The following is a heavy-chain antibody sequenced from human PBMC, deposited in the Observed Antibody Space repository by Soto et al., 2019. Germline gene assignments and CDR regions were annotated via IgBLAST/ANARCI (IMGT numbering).Heavy chain of an antibody. CDR3: ARDRIAVAGFAFDI. J-gene: IGHJ3*02. V-gene: IGHV1-18*01. CDR2: ISAYNGNT. Sequence: ASVKVSCKASGSTFTSYGISWVRQAPGQGLEWMGWISAYNGNTNYAQKLQGRVTMTTDTSTSTAYMELRSLRSDDTAVYYCARDRIAVAGFAFDIWGQGTMVTVSS. D-gene: IGHD6-19*01. CDR1: GSTFTSYG.